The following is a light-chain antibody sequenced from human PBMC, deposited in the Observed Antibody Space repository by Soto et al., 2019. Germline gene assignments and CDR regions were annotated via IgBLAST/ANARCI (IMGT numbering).Light chain of an antibody. CDR2: GAS. CDR3: QQFGSSLVT. Sequence: EIVLTQSPGTLSLSPGERATLSCRASQSVSSSYLAWYQQKPGQAPRLLIYGASSRAIGIPDRFSGSGSGTDVTLTITRLEPEDFAVYYCQQFGSSLVTFGQGTKLEIE. V-gene: IGKV3-20*01. CDR1: QSVSSSY. J-gene: IGKJ2*01.